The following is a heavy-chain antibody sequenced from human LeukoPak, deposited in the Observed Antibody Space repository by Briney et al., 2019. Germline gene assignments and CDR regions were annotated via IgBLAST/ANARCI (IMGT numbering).Heavy chain of an antibody. V-gene: IGHV3-11*04. D-gene: IGHD1-26*01. CDR1: GFTFSDYY. J-gene: IGHJ4*02. Sequence: GGSLRLSSAASGFTFSDYYMSWIRQAPGKGLEWVSYISSSGSTIYYADSVKGRFTISRDNAKSSLYLQMNSLRAEDTAVYYCALLVGATLDFDYWGQGTLVTVSS. CDR2: ISSSGSTI. CDR3: ALLVGATLDFDY.